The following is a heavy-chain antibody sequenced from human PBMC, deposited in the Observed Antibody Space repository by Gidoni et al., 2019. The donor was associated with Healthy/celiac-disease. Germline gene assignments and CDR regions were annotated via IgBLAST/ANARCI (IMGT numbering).Heavy chain of an antibody. CDR3: ARGLGAGIDY. J-gene: IGHJ4*02. D-gene: IGHD1-26*01. CDR1: GGSFSGYY. V-gene: IGHV4-34*01. CDR2: INHSGST. Sequence: QVQLQQWGAGVLKPSETMSPTCAGYGGSFSGYYWSWIRQPPGKGLEWIGEINHSGSTNYNPSLKSRVTISVDTSKNQFSLKLSSVTAADTAVYYCARGLGAGIDYWGQGTLVTVSS.